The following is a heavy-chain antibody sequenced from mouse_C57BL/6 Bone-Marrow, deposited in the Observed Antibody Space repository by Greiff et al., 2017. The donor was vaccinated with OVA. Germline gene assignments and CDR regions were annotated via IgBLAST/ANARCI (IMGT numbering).Heavy chain of an antibody. Sequence: VQLQQPGAELVKPGASVQLSCKASGYTFTSYWMHWVKQRPGQGLEWIGMIHPNSGSTNYNEKFTGKATLTVDKSSSTAYMQLSSLTSEDYAVYYCARLKTTVVATPPGTDAMDYWGQGTSVTVSS. CDR3: ARLKTTVVATPPGTDAMDY. CDR2: IHPNSGST. CDR1: GYTFTSYW. V-gene: IGHV1-64*01. D-gene: IGHD1-1*01. J-gene: IGHJ4*01.